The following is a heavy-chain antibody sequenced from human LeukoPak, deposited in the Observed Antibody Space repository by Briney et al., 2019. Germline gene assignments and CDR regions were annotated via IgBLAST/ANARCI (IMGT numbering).Heavy chain of an antibody. Sequence: GGSLRLSCAASGFTFSSYEMNWVRQAPGKGLEWVSYISSSGSTIYYADSVKGRFTISRDNAKNSLYLQMNSLRAKDTAVYYCASVDGYGWTGYFDYWGQGTLVTVSS. V-gene: IGHV3-48*03. CDR1: GFTFSSYE. CDR3: ASVDGYGWTGYFDY. CDR2: ISSSGSTI. D-gene: IGHD6-19*01. J-gene: IGHJ4*02.